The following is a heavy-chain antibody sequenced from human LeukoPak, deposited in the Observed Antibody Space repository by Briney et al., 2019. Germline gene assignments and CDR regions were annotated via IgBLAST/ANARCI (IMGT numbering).Heavy chain of an antibody. CDR1: GYTFNSYG. J-gene: IGHJ6*02. D-gene: IGHD2-15*01. V-gene: IGHV1-18*01. Sequence: ASVNVSCKASGYTFNSYGISWVRQAPGQGLEWMGWISAYNGNTNYAQKLQGRVTMTTDTSTSTGYMELRSLRSDDTAVYYCAREIVVVAATSYYYGMDVWGQGTTVTVSS. CDR2: ISAYNGNT. CDR3: AREIVVVAATSYYYGMDV.